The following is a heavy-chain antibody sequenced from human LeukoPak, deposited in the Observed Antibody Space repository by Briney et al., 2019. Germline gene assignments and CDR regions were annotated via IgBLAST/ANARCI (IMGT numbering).Heavy chain of an antibody. CDR3: ARGWLQDGIDY. J-gene: IGHJ4*02. CDR1: EFSVGSNY. Sequence: GGSLRLSCAASEFSVGSNYMTWVRQAPGKGLEWVSLIYSGGSTYYADSVKGRFTISRDNSKNTLYLQMNSLRAEDTAVYYCARGWLQDGIDYWGQGTLVTVSS. CDR2: IYSGGST. D-gene: IGHD5-12*01. V-gene: IGHV3-66*01.